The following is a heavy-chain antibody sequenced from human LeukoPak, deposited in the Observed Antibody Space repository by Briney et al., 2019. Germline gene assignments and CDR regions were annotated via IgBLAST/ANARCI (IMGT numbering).Heavy chain of an antibody. CDR1: GFTFNNYP. CDR3: ASSLVVVPDAIKPGAFDI. V-gene: IGHV3-64*01. CDR2: ISSDGITT. J-gene: IGHJ3*02. Sequence: AGGSLRLSCAASGFTFNNYPMHWVRQATGKGLEYESAISSDGITTYYANSVKGRFTISRDNSKNTLYLQMGGLRAEDMAVYYCASSLVVVPDAIKPGAFDIWGQGTMVTL. D-gene: IGHD2-2*01.